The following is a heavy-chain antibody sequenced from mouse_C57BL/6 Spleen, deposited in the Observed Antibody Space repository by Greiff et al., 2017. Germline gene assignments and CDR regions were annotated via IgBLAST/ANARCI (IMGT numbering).Heavy chain of an antibody. J-gene: IGHJ3*01. Sequence: QVQLQQSGAELVRPGASVKLSCKASGYTFTDYYINWVKQRPGQGLEWIARIYPGSGNTYYNEKFKGKATLTAEKSSSTAYMQLSSLTSEDSAVYCCAKGGTAQDPFAYWGQGTLVTVSA. V-gene: IGHV1-76*01. D-gene: IGHD3-2*02. CDR3: AKGGTAQDPFAY. CDR1: GYTFTDYY. CDR2: IYPGSGNT.